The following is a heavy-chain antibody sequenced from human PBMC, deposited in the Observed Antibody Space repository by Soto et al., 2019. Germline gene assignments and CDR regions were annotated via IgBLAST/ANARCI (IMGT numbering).Heavy chain of an antibody. CDR1: GFTFSSYG. CDR3: AKLPSSQPASFDY. J-gene: IGHJ4*02. V-gene: IGHV3-30*18. CDR2: ISYDGSNK. Sequence: QVQLVESGGGVVQPGRSLRLSCAASGFTFSSYGMHWVRQAPGKGLEWVAVISYDGSNKYYADSVKGRFTISRDNSKNTLYLQMNSLRAEDTAVYYCAKLPSSQPASFDYWGQGTLVTVSS. D-gene: IGHD6-6*01.